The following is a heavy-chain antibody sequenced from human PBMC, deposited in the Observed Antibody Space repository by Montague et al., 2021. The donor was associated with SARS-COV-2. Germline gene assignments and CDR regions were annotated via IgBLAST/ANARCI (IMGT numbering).Heavy chain of an antibody. D-gene: IGHD2-21*02. CDR3: AIAYCGGDCYFYWYFDL. CDR1: GDSVSSYIAT. Sequence: CAISGDSVSSYIATWNWIRQSPSRGLEWLGRTYYRSKWYNDYAVSVKSREIINPDTSNNRISLQLNSVTPEDTAVYYCAIAYCGGDCYFYWYFDLWGRGTLVTVSS. CDR2: TYYRSKWYN. V-gene: IGHV6-1*01. J-gene: IGHJ2*01.